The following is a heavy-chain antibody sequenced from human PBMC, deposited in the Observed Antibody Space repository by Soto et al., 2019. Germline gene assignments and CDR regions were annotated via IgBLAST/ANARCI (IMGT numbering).Heavy chain of an antibody. Sequence: SVKVSCKASGGTLSSYAIGWLRQSPGQGLEWMGGIIPMFGTANYAQKFQGRVTITEDKSTSTAYMELSSLRSEDTAVYYCARDPVRGYSYGFYGMDVWGQGTTVTVSS. CDR1: GGTLSSYA. CDR3: ARDPVRGYSYGFYGMDV. CDR2: IIPMFGTA. J-gene: IGHJ6*02. D-gene: IGHD5-18*01. V-gene: IGHV1-69*06.